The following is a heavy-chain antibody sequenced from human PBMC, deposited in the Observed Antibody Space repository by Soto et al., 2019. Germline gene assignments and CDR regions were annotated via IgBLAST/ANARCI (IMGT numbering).Heavy chain of an antibody. J-gene: IGHJ6*03. CDR2: TYYKSKWYY. CDR1: GDSVSSNSAG. V-gene: IGHV6-1*01. CDR3: ARGSWDDASGHYYMDV. Sequence: PSQTLSLTCDISGDSVSSNSAGWNWIRQTPSRGLEWLGRTYYKSKWYYTYAASVKSRITVSPDTSKNQFSLQSTSVTPEDTAVYYCARGSWDDASGHYYMDVWDKGTTVTVSS. D-gene: IGHD1-1*01.